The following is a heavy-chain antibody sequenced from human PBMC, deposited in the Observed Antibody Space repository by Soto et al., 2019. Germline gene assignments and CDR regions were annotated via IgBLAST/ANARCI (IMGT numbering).Heavy chain of an antibody. CDR1: GFSIKNYG. V-gene: IGHV1-18*01. D-gene: IGHD3-10*01. CDR2: ISAVNGDT. Sequence: QAQLVQSATEVKRPGASVKVSCKASGFSIKNYGITWVRLAPGQGLEWMGWISAVNGDTIFAQKFQGRVSMTTDTATSTAYMELRGLKSDDTALYYWARDGGSGGLNAFDVWGHGTMVAVS. J-gene: IGHJ3*01. CDR3: ARDGGSGGLNAFDV.